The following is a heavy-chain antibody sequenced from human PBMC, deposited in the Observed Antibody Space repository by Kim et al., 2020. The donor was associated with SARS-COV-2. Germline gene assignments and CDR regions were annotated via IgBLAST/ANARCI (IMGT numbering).Heavy chain of an antibody. Sequence: SVKVSCKASGGTFSSYAISWVRQAPGQGLEWMGGIIPIFGTANYAQKFQGRVTITADESTSTAYMELSSLRSEDTAVYYCARYEYGDYEDYYYGMDVWGQGTTVTVSS. D-gene: IGHD4-17*01. CDR2: IIPIFGTA. CDR1: GGTFSSYA. CDR3: ARYEYGDYEDYYYGMDV. V-gene: IGHV1-69*13. J-gene: IGHJ6*02.